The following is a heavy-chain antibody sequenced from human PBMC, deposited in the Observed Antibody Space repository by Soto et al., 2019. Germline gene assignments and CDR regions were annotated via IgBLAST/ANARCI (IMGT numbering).Heavy chain of an antibody. CDR2: ISGSGGST. CDR1: GFTFSSYA. Sequence: EVQLLESGGGLVQPGGSLRLSCAASGFTFSSYAMSWVRQAPGKGLEWVSAISGSGGSTYYADSVKGRFTTSRDNSKNTLYLQMNSLRAEDTAVYYCAKDSDYDSSGYYYRWFDPWGQGTLVTVSS. CDR3: AKDSDYDSSGYYYRWFDP. V-gene: IGHV3-23*01. D-gene: IGHD3-22*01. J-gene: IGHJ5*02.